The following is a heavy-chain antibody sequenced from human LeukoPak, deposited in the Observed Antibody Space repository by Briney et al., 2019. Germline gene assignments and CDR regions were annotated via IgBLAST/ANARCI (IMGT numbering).Heavy chain of an antibody. V-gene: IGHV3-7*01. CDR1: GFTFSSYS. J-gene: IGHJ4*02. CDR3: ASPGQVISALGFYFDY. Sequence: PGGSLRLSCAASGFTFSSYSMSWVRQAPGKGLEWVANIKQDGSEKYYVDSVKGRFTISRDNAKNSLYLQMNSLRAEDTAVYYCASPGQVISALGFYFDYWGQGTLVTVSS. CDR2: IKQDGSEK. D-gene: IGHD3-22*01.